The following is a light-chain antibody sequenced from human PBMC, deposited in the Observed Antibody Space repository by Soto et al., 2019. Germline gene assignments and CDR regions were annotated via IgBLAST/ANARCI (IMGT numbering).Light chain of an antibody. V-gene: IGKV3-20*01. Sequence: EIVLTQSPGTLSLSPGERATLSCKASQSVSSNFLAWYQRKPGQAPRLLIYGASHRATDIPYRFSGSGSGTDFTLTITRLEPEDCAVYYCQQYGTSPPTFGQGTKVEI. CDR3: QQYGTSPPT. CDR2: GAS. J-gene: IGKJ1*01. CDR1: QSVSSNF.